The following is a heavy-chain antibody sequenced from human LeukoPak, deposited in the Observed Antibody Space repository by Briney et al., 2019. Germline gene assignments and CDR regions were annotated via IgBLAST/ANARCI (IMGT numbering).Heavy chain of an antibody. Sequence: GGTLRLSCAGSGFTFSTFAMIWVRQPPGKGLEWVSSTFPSGGEIHYADSVRGRFTISRDNSKSTLSLQMNSLRAEDTAIYYCATYRQVLLPFESWGQGTLVTVSS. V-gene: IGHV3-23*01. J-gene: IGHJ4*02. CDR3: ATYRQVLLPFES. D-gene: IGHD2-8*02. CDR2: TFPSGGEI. CDR1: GFTFSTFA.